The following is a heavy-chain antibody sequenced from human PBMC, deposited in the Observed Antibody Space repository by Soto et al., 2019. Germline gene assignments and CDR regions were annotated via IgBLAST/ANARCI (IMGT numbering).Heavy chain of an antibody. D-gene: IGHD1-1*01. CDR3: ASRDPGTIVDS. Sequence: QVQLQESGPGLVKPSGTLSLTCAVSGGSFTSNNWWTWVRQPPGQGLEWIGEIYRTGSTSYNPSLRSRVTISLEKSETQCSLTVTSLTAADTAVYDCASRDPGTIVDSLGQGTLVTVFS. V-gene: IGHV4-4*02. CDR1: GGSFTSNNW. CDR2: IYRTGST. J-gene: IGHJ5*01.